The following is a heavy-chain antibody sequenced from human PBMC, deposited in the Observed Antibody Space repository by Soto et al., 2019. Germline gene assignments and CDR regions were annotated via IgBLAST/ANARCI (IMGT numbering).Heavy chain of an antibody. Sequence: PSETLSLTCAVYGGSFSGYYWSWIRQPPGKGLEWIGEINHSGSTNYNPSLKSRVTISVDTSKNQFSLKLSSVTVADTAVYYCARTMTTVTTDAFDIWGQGTMVTVSS. D-gene: IGHD4-17*01. J-gene: IGHJ3*02. CDR2: INHSGST. CDR1: GGSFSGYY. CDR3: ARTMTTVTTDAFDI. V-gene: IGHV4-34*01.